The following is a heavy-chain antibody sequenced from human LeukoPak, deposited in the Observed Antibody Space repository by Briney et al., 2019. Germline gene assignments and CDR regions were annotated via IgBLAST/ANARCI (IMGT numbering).Heavy chain of an antibody. CDR3: ARLGSSSSDASDI. D-gene: IGHD6-13*01. CDR1: GGSISSYY. Sequence: ASETLSLTCTVSGGSISSYYWSWIRQPPGKGLEWIGYIYYSGSTNYNPSLKSRVTISVDTSKNQFSLKLSSVTAADTAVYYCARLGSSSSDASDIWGQGTMVTVSS. J-gene: IGHJ3*02. CDR2: IYYSGST. V-gene: IGHV4-59*08.